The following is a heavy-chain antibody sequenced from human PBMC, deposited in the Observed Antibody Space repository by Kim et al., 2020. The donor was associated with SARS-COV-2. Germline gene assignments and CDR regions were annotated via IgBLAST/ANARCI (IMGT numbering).Heavy chain of an antibody. J-gene: IGHJ4*02. CDR3: ARGALGNFDY. Sequence: TRYSQKFPGRVTITRATSASTVYSELTSLTSEDTAVYFCARGALGNFDYWGQGSLVTVSS. V-gene: IGHV1-3*01. CDR2: T. D-gene: IGHD3-10*01.